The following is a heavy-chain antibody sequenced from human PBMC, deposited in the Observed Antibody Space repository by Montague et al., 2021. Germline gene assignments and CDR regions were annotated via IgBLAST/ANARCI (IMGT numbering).Heavy chain of an antibody. CDR1: GGSISSGGYY. J-gene: IGHJ3*02. D-gene: IGHD3-22*01. V-gene: IGHV4-31*03. Sequence: TLSLTCTVSGGSISSGGYYWSWIRQHPGMDLEWFGYIYYRGSTYYNPSLPSSVSISVDTSKNQFSLKLISVTAADTAVYYCARVTDSSGYYWGAFDTWGQGTMVTVSS. CDR2: IYYRGST. CDR3: ARVTDSSGYYWGAFDT.